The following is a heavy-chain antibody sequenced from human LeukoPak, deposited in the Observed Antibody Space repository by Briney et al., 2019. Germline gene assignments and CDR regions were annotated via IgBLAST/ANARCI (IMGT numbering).Heavy chain of an antibody. CDR2: ISYDGSNK. CDR3: ARDRLSRVGATLDY. D-gene: IGHD1-26*01. CDR1: GFTFSSYA. V-gene: IGHV3-30-3*01. Sequence: GGSLRLSCAASGFTFSSYAMHWVRQAPGKGLEWVAVISYDGSNKYCADSVKGRFTISRDNSKNTLYLQMNSLRAEDTAVYYCARDRLSRVGATLDYWGQGTLVTVSS. J-gene: IGHJ4*02.